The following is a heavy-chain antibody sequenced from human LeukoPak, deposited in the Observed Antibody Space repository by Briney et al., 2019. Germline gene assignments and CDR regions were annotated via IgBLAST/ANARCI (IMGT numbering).Heavy chain of an antibody. CDR2: IYSGGST. Sequence: GGSLRLSCAASGFTVSSNYMSWVRQAPGKGLEWVSVIYSGGSTYYADSVKGRFTISRDNSKNTPYLQMNSLRAEDTAVYYCARGRRGTYSGMDVWGKGTTVTVSS. D-gene: IGHD3-10*01. CDR3: ARGRRGTYSGMDV. V-gene: IGHV3-53*01. J-gene: IGHJ6*03. CDR1: GFTVSSNY.